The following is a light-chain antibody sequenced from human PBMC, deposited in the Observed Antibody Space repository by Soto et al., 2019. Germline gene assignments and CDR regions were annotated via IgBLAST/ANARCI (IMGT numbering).Light chain of an antibody. Sequence: IQVTQSPATLSASVGDTVSITCRASQSVLTWLAWYQQKPGKAPNLLIYKASRLRDGVPLRFSGSGSGSDFTLTITSLQPADFASYFCQHYFSYPYAFGQGTKLEI. J-gene: IGKJ2*01. CDR1: QSVLTW. CDR2: KAS. V-gene: IGKV1-5*03. CDR3: QHYFSYPYA.